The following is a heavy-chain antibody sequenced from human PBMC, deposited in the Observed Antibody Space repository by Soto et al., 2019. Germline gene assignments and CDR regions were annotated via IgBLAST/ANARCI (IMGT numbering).Heavy chain of an antibody. J-gene: IGHJ4*02. CDR1: GFPFSSYW. D-gene: IGHD3-22*01. V-gene: IGHV3-74*01. Sequence: EVQLVESGGGLVQPGESLTLSCAASGFPFSSYWMHWVRQAPGKGLVWVSRIKSDGSGTYYADSVQDRFTISRDNARNTLNLQRNSLGVEGTAVYFCARGDGDRYDGNGYLGRHWGQGTLVTVSS. CDR3: ARGDGDRYDGNGYLGRH. CDR2: IKSDGSGT.